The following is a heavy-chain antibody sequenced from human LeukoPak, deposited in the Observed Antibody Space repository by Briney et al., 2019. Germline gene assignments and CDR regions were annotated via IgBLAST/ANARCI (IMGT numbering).Heavy chain of an antibody. D-gene: IGHD4-23*01. V-gene: IGHV1-46*01. CDR3: ARELGGNSDY. CDR2: INSGGGGT. J-gene: IGHJ4*02. Sequence: ASVNVSCKASGYTFTSYGISWVRQAPGQGLEWMGIINSGGGGTSYAQKFQGRVTMTRDTSTSTVYMELNSLTSEDTAVYYCARELGGNSDYWGQGTLVTVSS. CDR1: GYTFTSYG.